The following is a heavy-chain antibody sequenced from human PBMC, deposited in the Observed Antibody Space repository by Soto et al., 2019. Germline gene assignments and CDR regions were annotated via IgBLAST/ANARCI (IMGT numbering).Heavy chain of an antibody. CDR3: ARFGGTTPTS. J-gene: IGHJ5*02. CDR1: GGTFSSYT. D-gene: IGHD3-10*01. V-gene: IGHV1-69*02. Sequence: QVQLVQSGAEVKKPGSSVKVSCKASGGTFSSYTISWVRQAPGQGLEWMGRIIPILGIANYAQKFQGRVTIPADKSTRKAYVELSSLSSEDTAVYYCARFGGTTPTSWGQGTLVTVSS. CDR2: IIPILGIA.